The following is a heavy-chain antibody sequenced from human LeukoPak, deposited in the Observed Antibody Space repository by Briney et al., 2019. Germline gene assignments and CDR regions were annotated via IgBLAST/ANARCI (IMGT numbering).Heavy chain of an antibody. CDR1: GFTFSSYA. Sequence: GGSLRLSCEASGFTFSSYAMSWVRQAPGKGLEWVSAISGSGGSTYYADSVKGRFTISRDNSKNTLYLQMNSLRAEDTAVYYCAKRSNYGSGSYPDYWGQGTLVTVSS. D-gene: IGHD3-10*01. J-gene: IGHJ4*02. CDR3: AKRSNYGSGSYPDY. V-gene: IGHV3-23*01. CDR2: ISGSGGST.